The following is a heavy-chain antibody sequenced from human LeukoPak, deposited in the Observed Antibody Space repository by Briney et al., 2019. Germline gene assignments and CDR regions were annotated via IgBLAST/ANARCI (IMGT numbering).Heavy chain of an antibody. J-gene: IGHJ4*02. CDR3: AGDPSVMITFGGAPI. V-gene: IGHV4-31*03. Sequence: SQTLSLTCTVSGGSISSGGYFWSWIRQHPGKGLEWIGYIYYSGSTYYNPSLKSRVSISVDTSKNQFSLKLSSVTAADTAVYYCAGDPSVMITFGGAPIWGQGTLVTVSS. CDR1: GGSISSGGYF. D-gene: IGHD3-16*01. CDR2: IYYSGST.